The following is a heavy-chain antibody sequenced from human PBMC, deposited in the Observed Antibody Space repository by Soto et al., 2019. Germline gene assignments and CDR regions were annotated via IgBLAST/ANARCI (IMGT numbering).Heavy chain of an antibody. V-gene: IGHV1-3*01. J-gene: IGHJ6*02. CDR2: INAGNGKT. Sequence: QVQLVQSGAEVKKPGASVKVSCKASGYTFSNYATHWVRQAPGQRLEWMGWINAGNGKTKYSQNFQGRVTITRDTSASTAYMELSSLRSEDTAVYYCANNGDYYYYGMDVWGQGTTVTFSS. CDR1: GYTFSNYA. D-gene: IGHD4-17*01. CDR3: ANNGDYYYYGMDV.